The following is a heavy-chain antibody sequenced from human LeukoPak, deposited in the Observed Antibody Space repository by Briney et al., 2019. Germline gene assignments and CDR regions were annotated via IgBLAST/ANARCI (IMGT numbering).Heavy chain of an antibody. J-gene: IGHJ4*02. CDR2: ISSIRSYI. CDR3: VRLRGGYNYALGPFDF. V-gene: IGHV3-21*01. CDR1: EFTFSCYS. D-gene: IGHD5-18*01. Sequence: GGSLRLSCAASEFTFSCYSINWVRQAPGKGLEWVSSISSIRSYIYYADSVKGRFTISRDNVKNSLYLQMNSLRAEDTAVYYRVRLRGGYNYALGPFDFWGQGTLVTVSS.